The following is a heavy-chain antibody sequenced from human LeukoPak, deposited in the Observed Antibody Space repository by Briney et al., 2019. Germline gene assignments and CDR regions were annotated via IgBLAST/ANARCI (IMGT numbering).Heavy chain of an antibody. D-gene: IGHD3-9*01. J-gene: IGHJ4*02. Sequence: GASVKVSCKASGYTFTGYYIHWVRQAPGQGLEWMGWINPNSGGTNYAQKFQGRVTMTRDTSISTAYMELSRLRSDDTAVYYCARGTFDWLSPHFDYWGQGTLVTVSS. CDR3: ARGTFDWLSPHFDY. V-gene: IGHV1-2*02. CDR1: GYTFTGYY. CDR2: INPNSGGT.